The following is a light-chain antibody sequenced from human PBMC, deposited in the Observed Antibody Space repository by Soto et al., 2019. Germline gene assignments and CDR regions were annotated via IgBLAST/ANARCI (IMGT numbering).Light chain of an antibody. CDR2: RDS. Sequence: QSVLTQPPSVSGTPGQRVTVPCSGGRSNIGSNTVHWYQQLPGAAPKLLIYRDSQRPAGVPDRFAASKSGTSASLAISGLQSEDEGDYYCAGWDDSHNVLYVFGTGTKVTVL. V-gene: IGLV1-44*01. CDR3: AGWDDSHNVLYV. CDR1: RSNIGSNT. J-gene: IGLJ1*01.